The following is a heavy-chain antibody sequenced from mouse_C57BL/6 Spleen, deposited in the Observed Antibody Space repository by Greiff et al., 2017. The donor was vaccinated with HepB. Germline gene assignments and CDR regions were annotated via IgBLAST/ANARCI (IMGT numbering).Heavy chain of an antibody. CDR2: IRNKANNHAT. V-gene: IGHV6-6*01. CDR1: GFTFSDAW. Sequence: EVQLQQSGGGLVQPGGSMKLSCAASGFTFSDAWMDWVRQSPEKGLEWVAEIRNKANNHATYYAESVKGRFTISRDDSKSSVYLQMNSLRAEDTGIYYCTAAYYSNYAYFDYWGQGTTLTVSS. CDR3: TAAYYSNYAYFDY. J-gene: IGHJ2*01. D-gene: IGHD2-5*01.